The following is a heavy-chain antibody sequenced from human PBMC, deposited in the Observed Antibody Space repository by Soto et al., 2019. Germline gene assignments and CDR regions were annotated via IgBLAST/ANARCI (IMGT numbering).Heavy chain of an antibody. D-gene: IGHD3-22*01. CDR1: GVNVVIYG. CDR2: VWYDGSNE. J-gene: IGHJ1*01. V-gene: IGHV3-33*01. Sequence: GGSLRLSCTTTGVNVVIYGFDWVRQAQGKGLEWVASVWYDGSNEKYADSVKARFIISRDNSKNTIYLQMDSLTVEDTAVYYCVRDRVESGYPEYSQHWGQGTLVTVSS. CDR3: VRDRVESGYPEYSQH.